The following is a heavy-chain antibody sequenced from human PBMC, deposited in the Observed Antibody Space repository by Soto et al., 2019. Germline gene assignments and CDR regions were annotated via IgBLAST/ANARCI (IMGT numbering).Heavy chain of an antibody. CDR1: GGSISSYY. CDR2: IYYSGST. V-gene: IGHV4-59*01. Sequence: SETLSLTCTVSGGSISSYYWSWIRQPPGKGLEWIGYIYYSGSTNYNPSLKSRVTISVDTSKNQFSLKLSSVTAADTAVYYCARGAGPSCSGGSCEQAIIDYWGQGTLVTVSS. CDR3: ARGAGPSCSGGSCEQAIIDY. D-gene: IGHD2-15*01. J-gene: IGHJ4*02.